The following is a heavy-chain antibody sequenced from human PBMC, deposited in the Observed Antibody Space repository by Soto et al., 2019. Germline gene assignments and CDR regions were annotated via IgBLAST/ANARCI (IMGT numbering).Heavy chain of an antibody. V-gene: IGHV1-69*13. Sequence: SLNLSWKAAGGTFSGYAISWVRQTPRQGLEWMGGIIPIFGTANYAQKFQGRVTITADESTSTAYMELSSLRSEDTAVYYCASGILEPDLNYYYYGMDVWGQGTTVTVSS. D-gene: IGHD1-1*01. CDR1: GGTFSGYA. CDR2: IIPIFGTA. J-gene: IGHJ6*02. CDR3: ASGILEPDLNYYYYGMDV.